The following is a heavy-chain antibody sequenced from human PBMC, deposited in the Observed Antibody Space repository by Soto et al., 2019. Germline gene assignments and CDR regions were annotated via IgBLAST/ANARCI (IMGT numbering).Heavy chain of an antibody. CDR1: GHTFTSYA. D-gene: IGHD2-2*02. V-gene: IGHV1-3*01. J-gene: IGHJ6*02. Sequence: ASVKVSCKASGHTFTSYAMHWVRQAPGQRLEWMGWINAGNGNTKYSQKFQGRVTITRDTSASTAYMELSSLRSEDTAVYYCARERRYCISTSCYTPSYYYGMDVWGQGTTVTVSS. CDR3: ARERRYCISTSCYTPSYYYGMDV. CDR2: INAGNGNT.